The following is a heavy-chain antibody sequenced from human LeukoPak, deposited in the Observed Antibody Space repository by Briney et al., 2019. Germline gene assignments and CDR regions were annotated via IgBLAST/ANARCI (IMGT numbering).Heavy chain of an antibody. CDR1: GFTFSSYG. CDR2: IHFDGSTK. D-gene: IGHD2-2*03. V-gene: IGHV3-30*02. J-gene: IGHJ4*02. Sequence: GGSLRLSCAASGFTFSSYGMHWVRQAPGKGLEWVAFIHFDGSTKYSGDSVKGRFTISRDNSKNTLYLQMNSLRPEDTAVYYCAEDQCTRNSCDGYPGYWGQGSLVTVSS. CDR3: AEDQCTRNSCDGYPGY.